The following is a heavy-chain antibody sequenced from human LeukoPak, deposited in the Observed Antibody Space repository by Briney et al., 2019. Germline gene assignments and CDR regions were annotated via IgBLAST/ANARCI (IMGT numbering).Heavy chain of an antibody. CDR1: GGTFSSYA. CDR2: IIPILGIA. J-gene: IGHJ5*02. V-gene: IGHV1-69*04. CDR3: ASLYDSGNWFDP. Sequence: GASVKVSCKASGGTFSSYAISWVRQAPGQGLEWMGRIIPILGIANYAQKFQGRVTITADKSTSTAYMELSSLRSEDTAVYYCASLYDSGNWFDPWGQGTLVTVSS. D-gene: IGHD3-3*01.